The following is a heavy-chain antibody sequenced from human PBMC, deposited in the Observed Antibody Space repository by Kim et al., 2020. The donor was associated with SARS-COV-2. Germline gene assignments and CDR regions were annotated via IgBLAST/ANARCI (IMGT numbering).Heavy chain of an antibody. J-gene: IGHJ3*02. D-gene: IGHD3-10*01. CDR1: GYSFTSYW. CDR2: IYPGDSDT. Sequence: GESLKISCKGSGYSFTSYWIGWVCQMPGKGLEWMGIIYPGDSDTRYSPSFQGQVTISADKSISTAYLQWSSLKASDTAMYYCARHAHYYGSGSYYINDAFDIWGQGTMVTVSS. CDR3: ARHAHYYGSGSYYINDAFDI. V-gene: IGHV5-51*01.